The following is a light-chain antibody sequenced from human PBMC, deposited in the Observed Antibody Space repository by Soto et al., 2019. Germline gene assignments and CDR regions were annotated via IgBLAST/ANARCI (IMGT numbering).Light chain of an antibody. J-gene: IGKJ1*01. Sequence: DIQMTQSPSSLSASEGDRVTITCRASQSVRTYLNWYQQKAGEAPKLLIYAASFLQSGVPSRFSGSGSGTDFTLTINSLQPEDFATYYCQQSYSLPRTFGQGTKVDIK. CDR2: AAS. CDR1: QSVRTY. V-gene: IGKV1-39*01. CDR3: QQSYSLPRT.